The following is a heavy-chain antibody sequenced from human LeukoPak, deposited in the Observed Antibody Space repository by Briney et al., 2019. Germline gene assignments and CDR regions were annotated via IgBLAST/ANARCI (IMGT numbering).Heavy chain of an antibody. D-gene: IGHD3-10*01. V-gene: IGHV3-21*01. Sequence: GGSLRLSCAASGFTFSSYSMNWVRQAPGKGLEWVSSISSSSSYIYYADSVKGRFTISRDNAKNSLYLQMNSLGAEDAAVYYCARGDGFTYYYGSGSPFDYWGQGTLVTVSS. CDR1: GFTFSSYS. CDR3: ARGDGFTYYYGSGSPFDY. CDR2: ISSSSSYI. J-gene: IGHJ4*02.